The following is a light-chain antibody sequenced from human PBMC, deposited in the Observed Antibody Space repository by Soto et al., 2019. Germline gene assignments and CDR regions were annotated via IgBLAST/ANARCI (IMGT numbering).Light chain of an antibody. CDR2: GAS. CDR3: QQSGTSPLT. V-gene: IGKV3-20*01. CDR1: QSVSSSY. Sequence: ENVLTQSPGTLSLSPGERATLFCRASQSVSSSYLAWYQQKPGQAPRLLIYGASSRVAGIPDRFSGSGSGTDFTLTISRLEPEDFAVYLCQQSGTSPLTFGQGTRLDIK. J-gene: IGKJ5*01.